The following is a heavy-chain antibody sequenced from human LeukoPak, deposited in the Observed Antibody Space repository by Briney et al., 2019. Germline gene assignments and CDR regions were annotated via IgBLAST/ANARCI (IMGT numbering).Heavy chain of an antibody. D-gene: IGHD3-10*01. V-gene: IGHV3-7*01. Sequence: GGSLRLSCAASGFTFSSYWMSWVRQAPGKGLEWVANIKQDGSEKYYVDSVKGRFTVSRDNAKNSLYLQMNSLRAEDTAVHYCATADFGVVENYWGQGTLVTVSS. J-gene: IGHJ4*02. CDR2: IKQDGSEK. CDR1: GFTFSSYW. CDR3: ATADFGVVENY.